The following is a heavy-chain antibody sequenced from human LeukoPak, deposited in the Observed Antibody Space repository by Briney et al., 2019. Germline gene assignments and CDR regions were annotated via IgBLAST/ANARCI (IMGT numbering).Heavy chain of an antibody. CDR3: AKELMGFDY. D-gene: IGHD2-8*01. CDR1: GFTFTSYA. Sequence: GGSLRLSCAASGFTFTSYAMSWVRQAPGKGLEWVSSVSGTGITTYYADSVKGRFTVSRDNSKDTVYLQMNSLRGEDTAVYYCAKELMGFDYWGRGSLVTVSS. J-gene: IGHJ4*02. CDR2: VSGTGITT. V-gene: IGHV3-23*01.